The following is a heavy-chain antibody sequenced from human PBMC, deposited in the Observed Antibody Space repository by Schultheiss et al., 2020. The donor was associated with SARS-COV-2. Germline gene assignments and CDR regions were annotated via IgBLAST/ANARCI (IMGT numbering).Heavy chain of an antibody. J-gene: IGHJ4*02. CDR3: ARDMSLRYFDWAEGY. CDR2: ISGSDGST. V-gene: IGHV3-23*01. CDR1: GFSFSNYG. Sequence: GGSLRLSCVASGFSFSNYGMHWVRQAPGKGLEWVSAISGSDGSTYYADSVKGRFTISRDNSNNTLYLQMNSLRAEDTAVYYCARDMSLRYFDWAEGYWGQGTLVTVSS. D-gene: IGHD3-9*01.